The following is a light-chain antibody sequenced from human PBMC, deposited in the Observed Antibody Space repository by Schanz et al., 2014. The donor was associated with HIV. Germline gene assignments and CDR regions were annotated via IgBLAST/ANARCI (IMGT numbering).Light chain of an antibody. V-gene: IGLV1-47*01. Sequence: QSVLTQPPSASGTPGQRVSISCSGSSSNIGSYSVYWYPQFPGTAPKILIYKDSRRPSGVPDRFSGSKSGNSASLAISGLRSEDEAHYYCATWDDSLSGVFGGGTKLTVL. CDR1: SSNIGSYS. J-gene: IGLJ3*02. CDR3: ATWDDSLSGV. CDR2: KDS.